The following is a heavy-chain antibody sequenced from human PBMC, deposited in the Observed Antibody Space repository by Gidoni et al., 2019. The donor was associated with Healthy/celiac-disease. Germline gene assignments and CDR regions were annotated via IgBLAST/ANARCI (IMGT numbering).Heavy chain of an antibody. V-gene: IGHV3-48*02. Sequence: EVQLVESGGGLVQPGGSLRLSCSASGFTFSSYSMNWVRQAPGKGLEWVSYISSSSSTIYYADSVKGRFTISRDNAKNSLYLQMNSLRDEDTAVYYCAKLQGGIAVAGSFDYWGQGTLVTVSS. CDR3: AKLQGGIAVAGSFDY. CDR2: ISSSSSTI. D-gene: IGHD6-19*01. J-gene: IGHJ4*02. CDR1: GFTFSSYS.